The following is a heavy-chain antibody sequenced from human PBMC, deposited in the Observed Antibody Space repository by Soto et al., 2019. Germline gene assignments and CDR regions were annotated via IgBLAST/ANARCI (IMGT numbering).Heavy chain of an antibody. D-gene: IGHD2-21*01. V-gene: IGHV1-3*04. Sequence: QVPLVQSGAEVKKPGASVKLSCEASGYTFTAFPIHWVRLAPGRSPEWMGWINTANGDTKYSQKFQGRVTITSDTSASTVYMEVSGLTSQDTAVYYCTRAPRGECWGQGTLVTVSS. CDR3: TRAPRGEC. J-gene: IGHJ1*01. CDR2: INTANGDT. CDR1: GYTFTAFP.